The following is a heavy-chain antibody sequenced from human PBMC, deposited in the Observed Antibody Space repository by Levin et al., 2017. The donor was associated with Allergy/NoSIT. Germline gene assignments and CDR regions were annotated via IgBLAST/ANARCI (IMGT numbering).Heavy chain of an antibody. V-gene: IGHV3-30*18. D-gene: IGHD3-22*01. CDR2: ISYDGSNK. J-gene: IGHJ4*02. CDR3: AKGGPQGYYDSSGYYGFDY. CDR1: GFTFSSYG. Sequence: GESLKISCAASGFTFSSYGMHWVRQAPGKGLEWVAVISYDGSNKYYADSVKGRFTISRDNSKNTLYLQMNSLRAEDTAVYYCAKGGPQGYYDSSGYYGFDYWGQGTLVTVSS.